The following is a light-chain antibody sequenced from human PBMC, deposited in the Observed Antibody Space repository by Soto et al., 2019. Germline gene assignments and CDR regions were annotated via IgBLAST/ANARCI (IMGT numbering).Light chain of an antibody. Sequence: QSVLTQPASVSGSPGQSITISCTGTSSDVGSYNLVSWYQQHPGKAPKLMIYEVSKRPSGVSNRFSGSKSGNTASLTISGLQAEDEADYYCCSYAGSSTFEYVFGTGTKVTV. CDR1: SSDVGSYNL. J-gene: IGLJ1*01. V-gene: IGLV2-23*02. CDR3: CSYAGSSTFEYV. CDR2: EVS.